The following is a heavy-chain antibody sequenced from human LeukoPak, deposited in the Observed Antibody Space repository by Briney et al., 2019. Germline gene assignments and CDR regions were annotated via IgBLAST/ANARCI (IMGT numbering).Heavy chain of an antibody. CDR3: ARAGDHYYYYYYMDV. CDR2: IWYDGSNK. Sequence: GRSLRLSCAASGFTFSSYGMHWVRQAPGKGLEWVAVIWYDGSNKYYADSVKGRFTISRDNSKNTLYLQMNSLRAEDTAVYYCARAGDHYYYYYYMDVWGKGTTVTVSS. V-gene: IGHV3-33*01. J-gene: IGHJ6*03. CDR1: GFTFSSYG. D-gene: IGHD7-27*01.